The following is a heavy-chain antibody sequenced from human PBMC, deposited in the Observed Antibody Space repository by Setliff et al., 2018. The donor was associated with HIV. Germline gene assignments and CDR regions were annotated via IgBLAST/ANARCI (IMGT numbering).Heavy chain of an antibody. CDR3: ARFDVTPMTTRDY. D-gene: IGHD4-17*01. CDR2: IHHTGHI. J-gene: IGHJ4*02. Sequence: PSETLSLTCAFYGASFTDYYWNWIRQPPGKGLEWIGEIHHTGHINYNPSFKSRVTMSLDMSTNQFPLKMASMTAADSAVYYCARFDVTPMTTRDYWGQGTQVTVSS. CDR1: GASFTDYY. V-gene: IGHV4-34*01.